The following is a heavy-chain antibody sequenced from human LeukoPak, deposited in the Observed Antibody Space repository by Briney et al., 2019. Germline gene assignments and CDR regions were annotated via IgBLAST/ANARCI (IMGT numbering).Heavy chain of an antibody. J-gene: IGHJ6*04. V-gene: IGHV4-34*01. D-gene: IGHD3-10*01. CDR3: ARVTFITCDV. Sequence: SETLSLTCAVYGGSFSGYYWSWIRQPPGKGLEWIGEINHSGSTNYNPSLKSRVTISVDTSKNQFSLKLSSVTAADTAVYYCARVTFITCDVWGKGTTVTVSS. CDR2: INHSGST. CDR1: GGSFSGYY.